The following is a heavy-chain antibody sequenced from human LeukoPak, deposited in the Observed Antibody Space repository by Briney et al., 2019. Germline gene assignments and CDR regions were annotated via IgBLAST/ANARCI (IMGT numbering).Heavy chain of an antibody. CDR1: GYIFTDYY. CDR3: ASRYYDSSGYLGPTNDAFDI. Sequence: GASVKVSCKASGYIFTDYYMHWVRQVPGQGPEWMGWIHPNSGGTNYAQKFQGWVTMTRDTSISTAYMELSRLRSDDTAVYYCASRYYDSSGYLGPTNDAFDIWGQGTMVTVSS. D-gene: IGHD3-22*01. CDR2: IHPNSGGT. V-gene: IGHV1-2*04. J-gene: IGHJ3*02.